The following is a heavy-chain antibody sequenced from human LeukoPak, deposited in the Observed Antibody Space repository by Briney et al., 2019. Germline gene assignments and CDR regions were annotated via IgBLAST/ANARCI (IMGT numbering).Heavy chain of an antibody. CDR3: SRWGESSCYFDY. D-gene: IGHD3-16*01. CDR1: GYTFTSYY. V-gene: IGHV1-2*02. J-gene: IGHJ4*02. Sequence: ASVTVSCTASGYTFTSYYMHWVRQAPGQGLERMGWSNPNSGGTNYAQKFQGRVTMTTVTSTSTAYMELMSLISDDTAAYYCSRWGESSCYFDYWGQGTLVTVSS. CDR2: SNPNSGGT.